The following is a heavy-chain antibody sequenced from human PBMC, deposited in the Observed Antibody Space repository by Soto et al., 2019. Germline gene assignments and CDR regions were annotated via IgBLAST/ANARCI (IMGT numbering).Heavy chain of an antibody. Sequence: GGSLRLSCSASGFTFRSYAMSWVRQAPGKGLEWVSGISGGGSDTYYSDSVRGRFTISRDNSKNTLYLQMSSLRAEDTAIYYCAKKIYHRFDPWGPGTLVTVSS. CDR1: GFTFRSYA. V-gene: IGHV3-23*01. CDR2: ISGGGSDT. CDR3: AKKIYHRFDP. J-gene: IGHJ5*02. D-gene: IGHD3-16*02.